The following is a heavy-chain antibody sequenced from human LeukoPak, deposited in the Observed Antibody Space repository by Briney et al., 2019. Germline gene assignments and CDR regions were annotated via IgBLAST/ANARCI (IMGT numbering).Heavy chain of an antibody. CDR1: GGSISTYY. CDR3: VREEDGVVDDAFDV. CDR2: IHHTGTT. D-gene: IGHD2-8*01. Sequence: SETLSLACTVSGGSISTYYWSWIRQPPGKGLEWIGFIHHTGTTISNPSLKSRVTISADTSKNQFSLKLRSVTAADTAVYFCVREEDGVVDDAFDVWGPGTMVTVSS. J-gene: IGHJ3*01. V-gene: IGHV4-59*01.